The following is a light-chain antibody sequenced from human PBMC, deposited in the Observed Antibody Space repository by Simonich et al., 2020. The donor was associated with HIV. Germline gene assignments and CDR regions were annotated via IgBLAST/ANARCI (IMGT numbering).Light chain of an antibody. CDR3: MIWHSSAWV. Sequence: QAVLTQPASLSASPGASASLTCTLRSGINVITYRIYWYQQKPGSPPQYPLRYNTDSVKQQVSGVPSLFSGSKDASANAGILLISGLQSEDEADYYCMIWHSSAWVFGGGTKLTVL. V-gene: IGLV5-45*01. CDR1: SGINVITYR. J-gene: IGLJ3*02. CDR2: YNTDSVK.